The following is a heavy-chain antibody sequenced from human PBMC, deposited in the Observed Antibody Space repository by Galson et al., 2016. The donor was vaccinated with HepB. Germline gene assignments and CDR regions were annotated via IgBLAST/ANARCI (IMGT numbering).Heavy chain of an antibody. CDR3: ARSGTTHGLVLRYYYIDV. J-gene: IGHJ6*03. CDR1: GGSFSDYY. D-gene: IGHD1-1*01. Sequence: SETLSLTCAVYGGSFSDYYWSWVRQPPGKGLEWIGEVSHTGSPNYNPSLESRVTISVDTSRRQFSLSLASVTAADTAVYYCARSGTTHGLVLRYYYIDVWGKGTTVTVSS. CDR2: VSHTGSP. V-gene: IGHV4-34*01.